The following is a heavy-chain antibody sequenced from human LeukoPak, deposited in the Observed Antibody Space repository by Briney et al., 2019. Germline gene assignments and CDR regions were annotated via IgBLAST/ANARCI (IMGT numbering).Heavy chain of an antibody. CDR2: MNPNSGNT. CDR3: ARGLDYVGLADY. V-gene: IGHV1-8*01. J-gene: IGHJ4*02. D-gene: IGHD4-23*01. CDR1: GYTFTSYD. Sequence: ASVKVSCKASGYTFTSYDINWVRQATRQGLGWMGWMNPNSGNTGYAQKFQGRVTMTRNTSISTAYMELSSLRSEDTAVYYCARGLDYVGLADYWGQGTLVTVSS.